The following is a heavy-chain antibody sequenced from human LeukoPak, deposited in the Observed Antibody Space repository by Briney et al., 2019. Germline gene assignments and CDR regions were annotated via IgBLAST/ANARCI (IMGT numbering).Heavy chain of an antibody. CDR1: GYTFTSYG. V-gene: IGHV1-18*01. D-gene: IGHD3-22*01. J-gene: IGHJ4*02. CDR3: AREGGTDYYDSSGYYGY. CDR2: ISAYNGNT. Sequence: GASVKVSCKASGYTFTSYGISWVRQAPGQGLEWMGWISAYNGNTNYAQKLQGRITMTTDTSTSTAYMELRSLRSDDTAVYYCAREGGTDYYDSSGYYGYWGQGTLVTVSS.